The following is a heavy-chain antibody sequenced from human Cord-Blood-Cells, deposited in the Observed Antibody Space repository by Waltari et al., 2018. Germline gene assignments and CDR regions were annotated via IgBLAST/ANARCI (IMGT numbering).Heavy chain of an antibody. CDR1: GFTFSSYA. V-gene: IGHV3-30*04. J-gene: IGHJ4*02. D-gene: IGHD2-15*01. CDR3: ARAATTFFDY. Sequence: QVQLVESGGGVVQPGRSLSLSCAASGFTFSSYAIHWVRQAPGKGLEWVAVISYDGSNKYYADSVKGRFTISRDNSKNTLYLQMNSLRAEDTAVYYCARAATTFFDYWGQGTLVTISS. CDR2: ISYDGSNK.